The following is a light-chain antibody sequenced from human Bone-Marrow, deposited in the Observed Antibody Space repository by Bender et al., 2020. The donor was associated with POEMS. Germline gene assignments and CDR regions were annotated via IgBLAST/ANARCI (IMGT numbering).Light chain of an antibody. CDR2: EDN. Sequence: QSALTQPPSASGSLGQSVTISCTGTSGDIGGYTYVSWYQHHPGKAPHLIIYEDNKRPSGVSNRFSGSKSGSTASLTISGLQAEDEADYYCCSFAGADTWVFGGGTKLTVL. CDR1: SGDIGGYTY. J-gene: IGLJ3*02. V-gene: IGLV2-8*01. CDR3: CSFAGADTWV.